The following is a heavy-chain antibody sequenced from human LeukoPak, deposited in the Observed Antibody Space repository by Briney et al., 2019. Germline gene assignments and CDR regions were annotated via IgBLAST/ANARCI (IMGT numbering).Heavy chain of an antibody. CDR1: GFTFRDYV. CDR3: TRFRYSDSSAYYY. J-gene: IGHJ4*02. V-gene: IGHV3-49*04. Sequence: PGGSLRLSCTTSGFTFRDYVMNWVRQAPGKGLEWVGFIRSKAYGGTAEYAASVKGRFTISRDDPESIAYLQMNNLTPEDTAVYYCTRFRYSDSSAYYYWGQGTLVAVSS. D-gene: IGHD3-22*01. CDR2: IRSKAYGGTA.